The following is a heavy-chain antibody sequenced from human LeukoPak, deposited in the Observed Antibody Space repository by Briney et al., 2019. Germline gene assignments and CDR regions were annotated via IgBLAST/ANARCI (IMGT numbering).Heavy chain of an antibody. CDR2: INAGNGHT. J-gene: IGHJ4*02. CDR3: ARGRRYSGYDAFGY. D-gene: IGHD5-12*01. V-gene: IGHV1-3*03. Sequence: ASVKVSCKTSAYSFTPYAMHWVRQAPGQRLEWMGWINAGNGHTKYSQEFQGRLTITRDTSANIVYMDLSSLRSEDMAVYYCARGRRYSGYDAFGYWGQGTLVTVSS. CDR1: AYSFTPYA.